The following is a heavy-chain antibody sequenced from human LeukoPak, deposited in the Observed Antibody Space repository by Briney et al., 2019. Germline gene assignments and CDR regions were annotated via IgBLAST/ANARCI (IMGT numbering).Heavy chain of an antibody. V-gene: IGHV1-2*02. CDR3: ARGVYCSSSSCSGGLGYYFYFMDV. CDR1: GYTFTGSY. CDR2: INPNNGGT. Sequence: ASVKVSCKASGYTFTGSYIHWVRQAPGQGLEWMGWINPNNGGTNYAQKFQGRVTITRDTSITTVYMELRSLRYDDTAVYYCARGVYCSSSSCSGGLGYYFYFMDVWGKGTTVTVSS. J-gene: IGHJ6*03. D-gene: IGHD2-2*01.